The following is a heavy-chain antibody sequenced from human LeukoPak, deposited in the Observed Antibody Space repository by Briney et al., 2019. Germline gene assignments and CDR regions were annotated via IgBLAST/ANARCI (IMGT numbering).Heavy chain of an antibody. CDR3: VRAHYDYGHALDF. J-gene: IGHJ4*02. CDR2: ISSTSSYI. D-gene: IGHD4/OR15-4a*01. V-gene: IGHV3-21*01. CDR1: GFNFKSYT. Sequence: GGSQRLSCAASGFNFKSYTMNWFRQPPGKGLEWVSFISSTSSYIYYADAVRGRFTISRDNANNSLYLQMNSLTVEDTAVYYCVRAHYDYGHALDFWGQGSLVTVSS.